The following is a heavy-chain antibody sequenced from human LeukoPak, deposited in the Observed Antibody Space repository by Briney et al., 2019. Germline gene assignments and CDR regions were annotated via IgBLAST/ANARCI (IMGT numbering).Heavy chain of an antibody. Sequence: PGGSLRLSCAASGFTFNSYTMNWVRQAPGKGLEWISYISSSSTIYYADSVRGRFTISRDNAKNSLYLQMNSLRAEDTAVYYCARVGVWEVPRGSYFDYWGQGTLVTVSS. D-gene: IGHD1-26*01. CDR1: GFTFNSYT. V-gene: IGHV3-48*04. CDR3: ARVGVWEVPRGSYFDY. CDR2: ISSSSTI. J-gene: IGHJ4*02.